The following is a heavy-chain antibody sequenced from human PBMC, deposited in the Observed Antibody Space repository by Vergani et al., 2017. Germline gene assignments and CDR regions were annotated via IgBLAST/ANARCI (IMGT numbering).Heavy chain of an antibody. J-gene: IGHJ6*02. CDR2: IFSSGTT. D-gene: IGHD3-22*01. CDR3: ARVRRDDSSGYYYYYGMDV. CDR1: GGSVRTSIGYY. Sequence: QVQLQESGPGLVKPSQTLSLSCTVSGGSVRTSIGYYWTWIRQPAGKTLEWIGEIFSSGTTNYNPPFKNRFTMSVDTSKNQFSLKLNSVTAADTAVYYCARVRRDDSSGYYYYYGMDVWGQGTTVTVSS. V-gene: IGHV4-61*02.